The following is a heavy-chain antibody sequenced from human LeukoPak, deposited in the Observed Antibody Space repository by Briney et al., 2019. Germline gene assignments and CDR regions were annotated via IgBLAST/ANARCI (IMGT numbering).Heavy chain of an antibody. V-gene: IGHV3-48*04. Sequence: GGSLRLSCAASGFTFSSYSMNWVRQAPGKGLEWLSYISSTSSAIYYADSLKGRFTISRDNAKNSLYLQMDSLRAEDTAVYYCAREDKGGSGWNFDYWGQGTLVTVSS. CDR1: GFTFSSYS. CDR3: AREDKGGSGWNFDY. J-gene: IGHJ4*02. CDR2: ISSTSSAI. D-gene: IGHD6-19*01.